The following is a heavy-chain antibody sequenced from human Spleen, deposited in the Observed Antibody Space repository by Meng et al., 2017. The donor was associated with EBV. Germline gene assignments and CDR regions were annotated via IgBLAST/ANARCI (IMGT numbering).Heavy chain of an antibody. V-gene: IGHV4-39*01. CDR1: GDLISCFYY. J-gene: IGHJ5*02. Sequence: HLAPREPAPGQGKPSATLPLSCTVSGDLISCFYYWGWIRQPPGRGLEWIGSVHYTGSTYYSPSLKSRVTVSVDTSKNQFSLRLTSVTAADTAVYYCARPFPSWQSPRLDPFGAWGQGTLVTVSS. CDR3: ARPFPSWQSPRLDPFGA. CDR2: VHYTGST. D-gene: IGHD6-19*01.